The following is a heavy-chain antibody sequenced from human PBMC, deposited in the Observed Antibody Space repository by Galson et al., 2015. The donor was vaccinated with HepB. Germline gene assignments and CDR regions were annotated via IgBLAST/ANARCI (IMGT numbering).Heavy chain of an antibody. CDR3: VRAVATEEAPRDP. Sequence: SLRLSCAASGFTFSNYPLHWVRQAPGKGLEWVAYVSYDGNKKYYTDSAKGRFSIFRDNSRNTLYMQMNSLRTEDTAVYYCVRAVATEEAPRDPWGQGTLVTVSS. J-gene: IGHJ5*02. V-gene: IGHV3-30-3*01. CDR2: VSYDGNKK. D-gene: IGHD5-12*01. CDR1: GFTFSNYP.